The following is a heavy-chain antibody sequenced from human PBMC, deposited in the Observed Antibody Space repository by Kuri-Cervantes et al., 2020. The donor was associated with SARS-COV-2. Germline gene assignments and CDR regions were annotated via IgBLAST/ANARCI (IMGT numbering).Heavy chain of an antibody. V-gene: IGHV4-34*01. D-gene: IGHD3-3*01. CDR2: INHSGST. J-gene: IGHJ4*02. CDR3: ASITIFGVVKI. CDR1: GGSFSGYY. Sequence: GSLRLSCAVYGGSFSGYYWSWIRQPPGKGLEWIGEINHSGSTNYNPSLKSRVTISVDTSKNQFSLKLSSVTAADTAVYYCASITIFGVVKIWGQGTLVTVSS.